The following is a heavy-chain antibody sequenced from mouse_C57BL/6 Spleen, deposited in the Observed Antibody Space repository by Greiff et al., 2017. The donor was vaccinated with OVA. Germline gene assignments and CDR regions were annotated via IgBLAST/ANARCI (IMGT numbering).Heavy chain of an antibody. CDR2: IHPNSGST. Sequence: VQLQQPGAELVKPGASVKLSCKASGYTFTSYWMHWVKQRPGQGLEWIGMIHPNSGSTNYNEKFKSKATLTVDKSSSTAYMQLSSLTSEDSAVYYCARFPHIYYYGSSYGWFAYWGQGTLVTVSA. CDR3: ARFPHIYYYGSSYGWFAY. V-gene: IGHV1-64*01. D-gene: IGHD1-1*01. J-gene: IGHJ3*01. CDR1: GYTFTSYW.